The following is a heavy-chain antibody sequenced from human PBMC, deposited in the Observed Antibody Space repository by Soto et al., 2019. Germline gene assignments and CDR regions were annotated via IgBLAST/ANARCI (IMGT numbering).Heavy chain of an antibody. D-gene: IGHD6-6*01. Sequence: EVQLVESGGGLVKPGGSLRLSCAASGFTFSSYSMNWVRQAPGKGLEWVSSISSSSSYIYYADSVKGRFTISRDNAKNSLYLQMNSLRAEDAAVYYCARVLGSIAARYHYYYYGMDVWGQGTTVTVSS. CDR1: GFTFSSYS. CDR2: ISSSSSYI. CDR3: ARVLGSIAARYHYYYYGMDV. J-gene: IGHJ6*02. V-gene: IGHV3-21*01.